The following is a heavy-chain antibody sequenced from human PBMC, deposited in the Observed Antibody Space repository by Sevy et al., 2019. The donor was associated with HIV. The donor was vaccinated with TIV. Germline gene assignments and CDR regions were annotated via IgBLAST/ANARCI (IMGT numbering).Heavy chain of an antibody. D-gene: IGHD1-1*01. CDR3: AKDMGNWNGLDY. J-gene: IGHJ4*02. CDR2: ISWNGGGT. CDR1: GFAFDDYS. Sequence: GGSLRLSCAASGFAFDDYSIHWFRQPPGKGLEWASLISWNGGGTSFADSVTGRLTISRDNSQNSLYLQMNSLRPQDTALYYCAKDMGNWNGLDYWGQGTLVTVSS. V-gene: IGHV3-43*01.